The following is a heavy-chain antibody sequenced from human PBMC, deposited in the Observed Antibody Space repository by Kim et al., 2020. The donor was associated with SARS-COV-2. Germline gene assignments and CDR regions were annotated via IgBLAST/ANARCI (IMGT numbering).Heavy chain of an antibody. Sequence: DAVKGRFTISRDNAKNSLYLQMNSLRDEDTAVYYCARGRSSSWIRGPFDYWGQGTLVTVSS. CDR3: ARGRSSSWIRGPFDY. D-gene: IGHD6-13*01. J-gene: IGHJ4*02. V-gene: IGHV3-48*02.